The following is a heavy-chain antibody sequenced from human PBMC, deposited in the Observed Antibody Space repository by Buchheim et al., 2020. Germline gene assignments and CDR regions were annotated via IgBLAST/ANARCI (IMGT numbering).Heavy chain of an antibody. CDR2: IYYSGST. CDR3: ARVLYYDSSGYYLDAFDI. D-gene: IGHD3-22*01. Sequence: QLQLQESGPGLVKPSETLSLTCTVSGGSISSSSYYWGWIRQPPGKGPEWIGSIYYSGSTYYNPSLKSRVTISVDTSKNQFSLKLSSVTAADTAVYYCARVLYYDSSGYYLDAFDIRGQGT. CDR1: GGSISSSSYY. V-gene: IGHV4-39*07. J-gene: IGHJ3*02.